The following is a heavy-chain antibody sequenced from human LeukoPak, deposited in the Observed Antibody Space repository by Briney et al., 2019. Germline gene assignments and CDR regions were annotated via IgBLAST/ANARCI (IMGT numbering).Heavy chain of an antibody. J-gene: IGHJ6*03. Sequence: SETLSLTCTVSGGSISSSSYYWGWIRQPPGKGLEWIGHISYSGSTYYNPSLKSRVTISVDTSKNQFSLELSSVTAADTAVYYCARGYCSGGSCYSYYYYNYMDVWGKGTTVTVSS. CDR1: GGSISSSSYY. CDR3: ARGYCSGGSCYSYYYYNYMDV. D-gene: IGHD2-15*01. CDR2: ISYSGST. V-gene: IGHV4-39*07.